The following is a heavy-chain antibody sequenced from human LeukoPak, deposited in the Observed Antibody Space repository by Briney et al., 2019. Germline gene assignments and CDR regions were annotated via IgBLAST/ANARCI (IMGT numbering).Heavy chain of an antibody. V-gene: IGHV3-30*03. CDR1: GFTFSTYG. CDR3: ARVGMVRGVSDAFDI. Sequence: PGRSLRLSCAASGFTFSTYGMHWVRQAPGKGLEWVAVTSYDGSYKFYADAVKGRCTISRDNSKNTLYLQMNSLRAEDTAVYYCARVGMVRGVSDAFDIWGQGTMVTVSS. CDR2: TSYDGSYK. D-gene: IGHD3-10*01. J-gene: IGHJ3*02.